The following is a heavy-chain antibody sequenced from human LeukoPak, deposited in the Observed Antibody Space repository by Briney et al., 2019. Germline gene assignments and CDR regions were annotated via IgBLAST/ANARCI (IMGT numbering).Heavy chain of an antibody. CDR3: AVGALPDYDY. D-gene: IGHD1-26*01. CDR2: ISSSSSYI. V-gene: IGHV3-21*01. Sequence: PGGSLRLSYAASGFTFSSYSMSWVRQAPGKGLEWVSSISSSSSYIYYADSVKGRFTISRDNAKNSLYLQMNSLRAEDTAVYYCAVGALPDYDYWGQGTLVTVSS. CDR1: GFTFSSYS. J-gene: IGHJ4*02.